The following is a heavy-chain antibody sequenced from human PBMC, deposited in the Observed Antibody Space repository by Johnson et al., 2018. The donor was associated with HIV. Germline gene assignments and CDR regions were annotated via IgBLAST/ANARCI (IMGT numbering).Heavy chain of an antibody. CDR2: ISGSGGST. CDR1: GFTFSSYA. J-gene: IGHJ3*02. CDR3: ARVRGGRENAFDI. D-gene: IGHD1-26*01. V-gene: IGHV3-23*04. Sequence: VQLVESGGGLVQPGGSLRLPCAASGFTFSSYAMSWVRQAPGKGLEWVSAISGSGGSTYYADSVKGRFTIPRDNSKNTLYLQMNSLRAEDTAVYYCARVRGGRENAFDIWGQGTMVTVSS.